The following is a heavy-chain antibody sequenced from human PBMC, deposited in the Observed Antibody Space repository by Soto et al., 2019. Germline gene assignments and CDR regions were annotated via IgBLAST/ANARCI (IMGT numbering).Heavy chain of an antibody. CDR2: IYWDDDK. Sequence: QITLKESGPTLVTPTQTLTLTCTFSGFSLSTSGVGLGWIRQPPGQALEWLALIYWDDDKRYSPSLRSRLTITKDTSKNQVVLTMTNMDPVYTATYYCAHRRGYNYCAYWGQGTLVTVSS. D-gene: IGHD1-1*01. CDR1: GFSLSTSGVG. J-gene: IGHJ4*02. V-gene: IGHV2-5*02. CDR3: AHRRGYNYCAY.